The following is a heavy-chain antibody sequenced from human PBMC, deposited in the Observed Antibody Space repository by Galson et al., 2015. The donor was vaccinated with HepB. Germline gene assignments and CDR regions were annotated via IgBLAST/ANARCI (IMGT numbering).Heavy chain of an antibody. D-gene: IGHD1-1*01. J-gene: IGHJ3*02. CDR2: IYPSVGNA. V-gene: IGHV1-46*01. Sequence: SVKVSCKASGYTFTNYYIHWVRQAPGQGLEWMGIIYPSVGNADYTQNFQGRVTMTRDTSTSTVYMELSGLTSDDTAAYYCVREYHGGTFDIWGQGTMVTVSS. CDR3: VREYHGGTFDI. CDR1: GYTFTNYY.